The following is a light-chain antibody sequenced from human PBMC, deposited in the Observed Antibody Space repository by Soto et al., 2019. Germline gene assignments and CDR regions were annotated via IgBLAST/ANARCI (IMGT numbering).Light chain of an antibody. CDR3: QQYNNWWT. CDR1: QSVNSN. V-gene: IGKV3-15*01. Sequence: EIVMTQSPATLSVSPGERATLSCRASQSVNSNLAWYQQKPGQAPRLLISGASTRATGIPARFSGSGSETEFTLTISSLQSEDFACYYCQQYNNWWTFGQGTKVEMK. J-gene: IGKJ1*01. CDR2: GAS.